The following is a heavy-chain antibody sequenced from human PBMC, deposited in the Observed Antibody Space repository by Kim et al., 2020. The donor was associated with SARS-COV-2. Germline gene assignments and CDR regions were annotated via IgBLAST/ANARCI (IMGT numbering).Heavy chain of an antibody. CDR3: ARDGDIVVPASSNYGMDV. J-gene: IGHJ6*02. D-gene: IGHD2-2*01. CDR2: ISAYNGNT. Sequence: ASVKVSCKASGYTFTSSGISWVRQAPGQGLAWMGWISAYNGNTNYAQKLQGRVTMTTDTSTSTAYMELRSLRSDDTAVYYCARDGDIVVPASSNYGMDVWGQGTTVTVSS. V-gene: IGHV1-18*01. CDR1: GYTFTSSG.